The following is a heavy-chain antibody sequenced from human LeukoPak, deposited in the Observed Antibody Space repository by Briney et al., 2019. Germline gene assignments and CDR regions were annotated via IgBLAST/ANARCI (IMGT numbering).Heavy chain of an antibody. CDR1: GFTFNYFS. J-gene: IGHJ4*02. D-gene: IGHD2-2*01. Sequence: PGGSLRVSCAASGFTFNYFSMNWVRQAPGKGVECLLYISNTGDTIYYADSVKGRFAIARGNAKDTLYLQMSGLRAEDTAVYYCARDQGYCGSTGCIRWHDYWGQGTLVTVTS. V-gene: IGHV3-48*01. CDR3: ARDQGYCGSTGCIRWHDY. CDR2: ISNTGDTI.